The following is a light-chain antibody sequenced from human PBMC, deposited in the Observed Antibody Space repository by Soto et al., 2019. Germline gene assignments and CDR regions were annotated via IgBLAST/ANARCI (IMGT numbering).Light chain of an antibody. V-gene: IGLV1-40*01. CDR3: QSYDSSLSVWV. CDR1: SSNIGAGYD. J-gene: IGLJ3*02. Sequence: QSVLTQPPSVSGAPGQRVTISCTGSSSNIGAGYDVHWYQQLPGTAPKLLIYGNSNRPSGVPDRFSGSKSGTSASLAITGLQADDEADYCCQSYDSSLSVWVFGGGTKLTVL. CDR2: GNS.